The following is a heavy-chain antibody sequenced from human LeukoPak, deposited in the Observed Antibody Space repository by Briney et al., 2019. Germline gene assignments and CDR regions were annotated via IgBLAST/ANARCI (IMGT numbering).Heavy chain of an antibody. CDR1: GYTFTSYD. CDR2: MNPNSGNT. CDR3: ARTLTTRGAFDI. Sequence: ASVKVSCKASGYTFTSYDINRVRQATGQGLEWMGWMNPNSGNTGYAQKFQGRVTITRNTSISTAYMELSSLRSEDTAVYYCARTLTTRGAFDIWGQGTMVTVSS. J-gene: IGHJ3*02. D-gene: IGHD4-11*01. V-gene: IGHV1-8*03.